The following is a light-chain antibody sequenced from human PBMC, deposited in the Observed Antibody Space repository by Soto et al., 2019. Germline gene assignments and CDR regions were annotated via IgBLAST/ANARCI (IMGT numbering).Light chain of an antibody. Sequence: DIVMTQSPDSLAVSLGERATISCKSSQSVLSNNKNYLAWYQQKPGHPPKLLIHWESTRESGDPDRFSGSGSGTDFSLTTSSLQAEVEAVYYCHQYSPSPHFGPGTKVDIQ. CDR2: WES. CDR3: HQYSPSPH. J-gene: IGKJ3*01. CDR1: QSVLSNNKNY. V-gene: IGKV4-1*01.